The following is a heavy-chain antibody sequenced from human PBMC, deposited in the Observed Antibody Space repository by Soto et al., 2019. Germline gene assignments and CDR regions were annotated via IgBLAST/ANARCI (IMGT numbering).Heavy chain of an antibody. J-gene: IGHJ3*02. CDR1: GYTFTTYD. Sequence: ASVKVSCKASGYTFTTYDISWVRQAPGQGLEWMGRISTYNGNTNYAQKFQGRVTMTTDTSTSTVYMELRSLRSDDTAVYYCSRDAQKWLVAAFDIWGQGTMVTVSS. CDR3: SRDAQKWLVAAFDI. V-gene: IGHV1-18*01. CDR2: ISTYNGNT. D-gene: IGHD6-19*01.